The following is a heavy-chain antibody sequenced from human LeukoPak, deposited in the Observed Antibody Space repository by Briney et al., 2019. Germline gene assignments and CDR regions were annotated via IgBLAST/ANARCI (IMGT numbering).Heavy chain of an antibody. CDR1: GFSFSSSV. J-gene: IGHJ3*02. CDR3: SSARLTSMWMASDI. Sequence: SRGSLRDSRAASGFSFSSSVLHWVRQAPGKGLEWVTIIWFDGNNKYYADSVKGRFTISRDNSKNTLYLQMNSLRAEDTAVYYCSSARLTSMWMASDISGQGTMVTVSS. CDR2: IWFDGNNK. D-gene: IGHD2-2*01. V-gene: IGHV3-33*01.